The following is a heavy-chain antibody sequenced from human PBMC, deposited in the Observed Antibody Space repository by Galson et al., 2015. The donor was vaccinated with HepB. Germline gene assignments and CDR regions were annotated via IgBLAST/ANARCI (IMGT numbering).Heavy chain of an antibody. D-gene: IGHD1-26*01. CDR3: ARVRVSGSYFAAFDI. CDR1: GFTFSGYP. CDR2: ISYDGSNK. V-gene: IGHV3-30-3*01. Sequence: SLRLSCAASGFTFSGYPMHWVRQAPGKGLEWVAFISYDGSNKYYADSVKGRFTISRDNSKNTLYLQMNSLRPEDAAVYYCARVRVSGSYFAAFDIWGQGTMVTVSS. J-gene: IGHJ3*02.